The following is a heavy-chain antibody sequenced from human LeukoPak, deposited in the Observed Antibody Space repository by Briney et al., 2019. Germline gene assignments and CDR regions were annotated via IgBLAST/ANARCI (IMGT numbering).Heavy chain of an antibody. Sequence: ASVKVSCKASGYTFTGYYMHWVRQAPGQGLEWMGWINPNSGDTKYAQKFQGRVTMTRDTSISTAYMELSRLRSDDTAVYYCARDAHDYDTGMDVWGQGTTVTVSS. CDR1: GYTFTGYY. V-gene: IGHV1-2*02. J-gene: IGHJ6*02. CDR3: ARDAHDYDTGMDV. CDR2: INPNSGDT.